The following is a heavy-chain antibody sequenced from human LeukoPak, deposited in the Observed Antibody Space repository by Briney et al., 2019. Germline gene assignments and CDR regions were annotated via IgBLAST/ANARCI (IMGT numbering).Heavy chain of an antibody. V-gene: IGHV7-4-1*02. CDR2: INTHTGNP. J-gene: IGHJ4*02. CDR1: GYTFTSYA. Sequence: ASLKGSCKASGYTFTSYAMNWVRQTPGQGLEWRGWINTHTGNPTYAQGFTGRFVFALDTSVSTAYLQINSLRAEDTAVYYCAKFNRQYCSSTSCYGGFDYWGQGTLVTVSS. D-gene: IGHD2-2*01. CDR3: AKFNRQYCSSTSCYGGFDY.